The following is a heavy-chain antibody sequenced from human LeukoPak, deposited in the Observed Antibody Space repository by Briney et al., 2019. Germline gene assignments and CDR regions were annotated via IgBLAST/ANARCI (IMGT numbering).Heavy chain of an antibody. V-gene: IGHV1-69*10. CDR3: ARRVAVARRDAFDI. CDR1: GGTFSSYA. J-gene: IGHJ3*02. CDR2: IIPILGIA. Sequence: ASVKVSCKASGGTFSSYAMSWVRQAPGHGLEWMGGIIPILGIANYAQKFQGRVTITADKSTSTAYMELSSLRSDDTAVYYCARRVAVARRDAFDIWGQGTMVTVSS. D-gene: IGHD6-19*01.